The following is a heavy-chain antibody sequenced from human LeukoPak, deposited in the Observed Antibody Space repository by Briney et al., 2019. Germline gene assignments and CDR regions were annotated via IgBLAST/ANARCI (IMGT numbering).Heavy chain of an antibody. CDR2: INTNTGNP. CDR1: GYTFTSNA. CDR3: ARSMVMATPDY. J-gene: IGHJ4*02. V-gene: IGHV7-4-1*02. Sequence: ASVKVSCKASGYTFTSNAMHWVRQAPGQGLEWMGWINTNTGNPTYAQGFTGRFVFSLDTSVSTAYLQISSLKAEDTAVYYCARSMVMATPDYWGQGTLVTVSS. D-gene: IGHD5-18*01.